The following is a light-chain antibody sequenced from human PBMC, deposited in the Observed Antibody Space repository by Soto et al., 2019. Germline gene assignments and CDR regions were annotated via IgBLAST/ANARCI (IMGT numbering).Light chain of an antibody. J-gene: IGKJ1*01. V-gene: IGKV1-33*01. Sequence: DIQMTQSPSSLSASVGERVTITCQASQDISNYLNWYQQKPGKAPKLLIYDASNLETGVPSTFSGSGSGTDFTFTISSLQPEDIATYYCHQYDNLPPTFGQGTKVDI. CDR3: HQYDNLPPT. CDR2: DAS. CDR1: QDISNY.